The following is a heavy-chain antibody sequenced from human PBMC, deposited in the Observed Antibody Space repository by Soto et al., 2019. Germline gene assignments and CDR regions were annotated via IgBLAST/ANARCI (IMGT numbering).Heavy chain of an antibody. CDR1: GFTFSSYG. Sequence: QVQLVESGGGVVQPGRSPRLSCAASGFTFSSYGMHWVRQAPGKGLEWVAVIWCDGSNKYYADSVKGRFTISRDNSKNTLYLQMNSLRAEDTAVYYCARDRDGLRYFDWLLDYWGQGTLVTVSS. CDR3: ARDRDGLRYFDWLLDY. J-gene: IGHJ4*02. D-gene: IGHD3-9*01. CDR2: IWCDGSNK. V-gene: IGHV3-33*01.